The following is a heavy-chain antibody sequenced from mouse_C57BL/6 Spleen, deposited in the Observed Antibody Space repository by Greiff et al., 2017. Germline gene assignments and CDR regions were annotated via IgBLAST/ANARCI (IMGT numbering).Heavy chain of an antibody. V-gene: IGHV1-15*01. Sequence: QVQLQESGAELVRPGASVTLSCKASGYTFTDYEMHWVKQTPVHGLEWIGAIDPETGGTAYNQKFKGKAILTADKSSSTAYMALRSLTSEDSAVYYCTRRNYGGARDNWGKGTSVTVSS. D-gene: IGHD1-1*01. J-gene: IGHJ4*01. CDR3: TRRNYGGARDN. CDR1: GYTFTDYE. CDR2: IDPETGGT.